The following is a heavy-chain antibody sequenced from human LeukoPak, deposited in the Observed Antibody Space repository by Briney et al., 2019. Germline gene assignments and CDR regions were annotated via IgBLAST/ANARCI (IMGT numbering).Heavy chain of an antibody. CDR3: ARDLEIGDGEGAFDI. V-gene: IGHV4-59*01. CDR1: GGPISSYY. Sequence: PSETLSLTCTVSGGPISSYYWSWIRQPPGKGLEWIGYIYYSGSTNYNPSLKSRVTISVDKSKNQFSLKLSSVTAADTAVYYCARDLEIGDGEGAFDIWGQGTMVTVSS. J-gene: IGHJ3*02. D-gene: IGHD4-17*01. CDR2: IYYSGST.